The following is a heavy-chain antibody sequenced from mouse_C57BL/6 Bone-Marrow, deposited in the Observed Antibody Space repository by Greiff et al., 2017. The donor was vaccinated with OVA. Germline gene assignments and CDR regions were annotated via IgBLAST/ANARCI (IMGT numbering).Heavy chain of an antibody. V-gene: IGHV5-4*01. D-gene: IGHD1-3*01. CDR2: ISDGGSYT. Sequence: EVQLVESGGGLVKPGGSLKLSCAASGFTFSSYAMSWVRQTPEKRLEWVATISDGGSYTYYPDNVKGRFTISRDNAKNNLYLQMSHLKSEDTAMYYCARDPGKGFAYWGQGTLVTVSA. CDR3: ARDPGKGFAY. CDR1: GFTFSSYA. J-gene: IGHJ3*01.